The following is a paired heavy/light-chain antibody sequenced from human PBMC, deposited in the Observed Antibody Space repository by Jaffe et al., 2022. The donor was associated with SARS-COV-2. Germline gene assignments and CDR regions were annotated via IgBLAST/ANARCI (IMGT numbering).Heavy chain of an antibody. J-gene: IGHJ4*02. CDR1: GGSISSSNYH. V-gene: IGHV4-39*01. D-gene: IGHD5-12*01. Sequence: QLQLQESGPGLVKPSETLSLTCTVSGGSISSSNYHWGWIRQPPGKGLEWIANIFYSGSTYYNPSLKSLVTISVDTSKNQFSLKVSSVTAADTAVYYCASRGLRPERFDYWGQGILVTVSS. CDR3: ASRGLRPERFDY. CDR2: IFYSGST.
Light chain of an antibody. CDR2: AAS. J-gene: IGKJ4*01. CDR1: QGIRND. Sequence: AIQMTQSPSSLSASVGDRVTITCRASQGIRNDLGWYQQKPGKAPKLLIYAASTLQSGVPSRFSGSGSGTDFTLTISSLQPEDFATYYCLQDYNYPLTFGGGTKVEIK. CDR3: LQDYNYPLT. V-gene: IGKV1-6*01.